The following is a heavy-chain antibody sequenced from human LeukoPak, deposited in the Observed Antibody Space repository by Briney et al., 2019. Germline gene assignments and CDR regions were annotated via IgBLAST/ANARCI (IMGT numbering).Heavy chain of an antibody. D-gene: IGHD3-10*01. CDR1: GFTFSSYS. V-gene: IGHV3-21*01. Sequence: SGGSLRLSCAASGFTFSSYSMNWVRQAPGKGLEWVSSISSSSSYIYYADSVKGRFTISRDNAKNSLYLQMNSLRAEDTAVYYCARVPFGAFDIWGQGTMVTVSS. J-gene: IGHJ3*02. CDR2: ISSSSSYI. CDR3: ARVPFGAFDI.